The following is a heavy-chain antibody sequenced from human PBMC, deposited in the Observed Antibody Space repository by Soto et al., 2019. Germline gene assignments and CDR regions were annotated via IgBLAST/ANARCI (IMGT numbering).Heavy chain of an antibody. V-gene: IGHV6-1*01. Sequence: QTLSLTCAISGDSVSRNSAAWIWMRKSPSRGLEWLGRTYYRSKWYNHYAVSVKSRITVNPDTSKNQFSLQLNSVTPEDTAVYYCARSGPGGYIDYWGQGTLVTVSS. J-gene: IGHJ4*02. CDR1: GDSVSRNSAA. CDR2: TYYRSKWYN. CDR3: ARSGPGGYIDY. D-gene: IGHD3-22*01.